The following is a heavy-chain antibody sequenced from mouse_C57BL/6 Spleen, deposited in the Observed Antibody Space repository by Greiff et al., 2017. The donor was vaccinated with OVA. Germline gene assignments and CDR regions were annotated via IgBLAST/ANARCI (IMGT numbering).Heavy chain of an antibody. J-gene: IGHJ2*01. CDR1: GFNIKDDY. D-gene: IGHD1-1*01. Sequence: VQLQQSGAELVRPGASVKLSCTASGFNIKDDYMHWVKQRPEQGLEWIGWIDPENGDTEYASKFQGKATITADTYSNTAYLQLSSLTSEDTAVYYCTPLLLRFDYWGQGTTLTVSS. CDR2: IDPENGDT. CDR3: TPLLLRFDY. V-gene: IGHV14-4*01.